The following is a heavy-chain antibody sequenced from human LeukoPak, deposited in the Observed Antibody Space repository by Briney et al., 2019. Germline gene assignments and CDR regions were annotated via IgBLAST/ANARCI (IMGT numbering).Heavy chain of an antibody. CDR2: IIPIHGIA. D-gene: IGHD3-22*01. CDR1: GGTFSSYA. V-gene: IGHV1-69*04. J-gene: IGHJ3*02. CDR3: ARAYYYDSSGDAFDI. Sequence: SVKVSCKASGGTFSSYAISWVRQAPGQGLEWMGRIIPIHGIANYAQKFQGRVTITADKSTSTAYMELSSLRSEDTAVYYCARAYYYDSSGDAFDIWGQGTMVTVSS.